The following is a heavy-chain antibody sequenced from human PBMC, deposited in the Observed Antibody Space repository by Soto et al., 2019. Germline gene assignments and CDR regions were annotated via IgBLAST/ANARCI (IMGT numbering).Heavy chain of an antibody. V-gene: IGHV4-30-2*01. CDR1: GGSISSGGYS. CDR3: ARGRPGGYCSGGSCPQGRGWFDP. D-gene: IGHD2-15*01. CDR2: IYHSGGT. J-gene: IGHJ5*02. Sequence: LSLTCAVSGGSISSGGYSWSWIRQPPGKGLEWIGYIYHSGGTYYNPSLKSRVTISVDRSKNQFSLKLSSVTAADTAVYYCARGRPGGYCSGGSCPQGRGWFDPWGQGTLVTVSS.